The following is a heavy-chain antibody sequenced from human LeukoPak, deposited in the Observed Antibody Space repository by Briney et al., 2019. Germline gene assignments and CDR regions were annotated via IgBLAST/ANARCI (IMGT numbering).Heavy chain of an antibody. Sequence: PGGSLRLSCAASGLSFRYYYMSWIRQAPGKGLEWVSFISTDSVYTNYADPVKGRFTISRDNAKNSLYLQLNSLRAEDTAVYYCARESHGTGDQWGQGTLVTVSS. CDR2: ISTDSVYT. J-gene: IGHJ4*02. D-gene: IGHD3-10*01. V-gene: IGHV3-11*05. CDR3: ARESHGTGDQ. CDR1: GLSFRYYY.